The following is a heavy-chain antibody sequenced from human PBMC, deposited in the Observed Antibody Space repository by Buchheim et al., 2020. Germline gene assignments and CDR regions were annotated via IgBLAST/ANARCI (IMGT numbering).Heavy chain of an antibody. CDR3: TRRRGDQLDGLDV. CDR1: GFTFSGSA. J-gene: IGHJ6*02. Sequence: EVQLVESGGGLVQPGGSLILSCAASGFTFSGSAINWVRQASGKGLEWVGRIRSKANSYATAYAASVKGRFTISRDDSQSTAYLEMNSLKNDDTAVYYCTRRRGDQLDGLDVWGQGTT. D-gene: IGHD3-10*01. CDR2: IRSKANSYAT. V-gene: IGHV3-73*01.